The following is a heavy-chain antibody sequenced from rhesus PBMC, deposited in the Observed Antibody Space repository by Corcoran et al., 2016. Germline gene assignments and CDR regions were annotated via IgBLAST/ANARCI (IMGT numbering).Heavy chain of an antibody. CDR1: GGSFSSYW. D-gene: IGHD3-16*01. J-gene: IGHJ4*01. CDR2: IYGRRGRT. CDR3: ARGPYSGSYYEGY. V-gene: IGHV4-160*01. Sequence: QVQLQESGPGLVKPSETLSLTCAVSGGSFSSYWWGGIRQPPGKGLEWIGSIYGRRGRTEYNPPLKSRATMSRDTAKNQFSLKLSSVTAADAAVYYCARGPYSGSYYEGYWGQGVLVTVSS.